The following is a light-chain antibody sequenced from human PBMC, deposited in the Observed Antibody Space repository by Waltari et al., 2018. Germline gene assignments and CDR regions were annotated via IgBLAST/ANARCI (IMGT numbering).Light chain of an antibody. CDR2: DAS. V-gene: IGKV3-11*01. J-gene: IGKJ5*01. CDR1: QSVGSS. Sequence: EIVLTQSPFTLSLAPGERATLSCWASQSVGSSLAWYQPKPVQAPRLLMYDASDRATGGPARFNGSGSGTDFTLTIISLQSEDSAVYYCQQRSNWPPITFGQGTRLEIK. CDR3: QQRSNWPPIT.